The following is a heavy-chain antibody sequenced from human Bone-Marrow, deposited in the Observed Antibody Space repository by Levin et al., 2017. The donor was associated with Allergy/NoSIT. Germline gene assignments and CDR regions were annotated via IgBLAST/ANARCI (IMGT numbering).Heavy chain of an antibody. D-gene: IGHD3-10*01. CDR2: INPNSGVP. CDR3: ARYYNSYDS. V-gene: IGHV1-2*06. CDR1: GYTFTGSY. Sequence: ASVKVSCKASGYTFTGSYVHWVRQTPRHGLEWMGRINPNSGVPSYAQRFQGRVAMTRDTSISTAYMELGRLGSDDTAIYYCARYYNSYDSWGQGTLVTVSS. J-gene: IGHJ5*01.